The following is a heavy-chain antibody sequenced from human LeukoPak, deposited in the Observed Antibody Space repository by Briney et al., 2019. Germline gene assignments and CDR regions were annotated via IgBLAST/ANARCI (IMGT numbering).Heavy chain of an antibody. Sequence: ASVKVSCKASGYSFHSFAINWVRQAPGQGLEWLGRISTDNGNTNYAQKFQGRVTMTTDTSTSTVYMELRRLTSDDTAVYYCAREWGYYDSTGAYHGVSWFDSWGQGTLVTVSS. J-gene: IGHJ5*01. CDR1: GYSFHSFA. CDR3: AREWGYYDSTGAYHGVSWFDS. V-gene: IGHV1-18*01. D-gene: IGHD3-22*01. CDR2: ISTDNGNT.